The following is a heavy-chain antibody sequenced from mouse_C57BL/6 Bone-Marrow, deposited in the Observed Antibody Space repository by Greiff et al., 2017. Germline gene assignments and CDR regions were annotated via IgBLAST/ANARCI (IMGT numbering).Heavy chain of an antibody. V-gene: IGHV5-17*01. J-gene: IGHJ2*01. CDR1: GFTFSDYG. CDR3: ANDADY. Sequence: EVQLVESGGGLVKPGGSLTLSCAASGFTFSDYGMHWVRQAPEKGLEWVAYISSGSSTIYYAATVKGRFTISRDNAKNTLFLQMTSLRSEDTAMYYCANDADYWGQGTTLTVSS. CDR2: ISSGSSTI. D-gene: IGHD2-3*01.